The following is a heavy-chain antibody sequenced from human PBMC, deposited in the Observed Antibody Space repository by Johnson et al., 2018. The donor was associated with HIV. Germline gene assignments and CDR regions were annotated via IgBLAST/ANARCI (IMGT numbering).Heavy chain of an antibody. CDR3: ARDQGSGWYSPHAFDI. J-gene: IGHJ3*02. D-gene: IGHD6-19*01. Sequence: EVQLVESGGGVVRPGGSLRLSCAASGFTFSSYDMHWVRQTTGEGLEWVSGIGSAGDTFYPGSLKGRFTISRDNAKNSLYLQMNSLRAEDTAVYYCARDQGSGWYSPHAFDIWGQGTMVTVSS. CDR2: IGSAGDT. V-gene: IGHV3-13*01. CDR1: GFTFSSYD.